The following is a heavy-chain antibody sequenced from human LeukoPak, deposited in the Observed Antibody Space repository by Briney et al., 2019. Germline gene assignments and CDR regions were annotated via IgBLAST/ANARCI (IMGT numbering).Heavy chain of an antibody. V-gene: IGHV1-46*01. CDR1: GYTFTSYY. CDR2: INPSGGST. D-gene: IGHD6-13*01. Sequence: ASVKVSCKASGYTFTSYYTHWVRQAPGQGLEWMGIINPSGGSTTYAQKFQGRVAMTRDTSTSRVYIEVSSLRSEDTAVYYCARAYSSSDEFDYWGQGTLVTVSS. J-gene: IGHJ4*02. CDR3: ARAYSSSDEFDY.